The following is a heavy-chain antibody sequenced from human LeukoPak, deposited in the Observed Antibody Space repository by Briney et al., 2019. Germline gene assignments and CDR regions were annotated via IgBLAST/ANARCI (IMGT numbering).Heavy chain of an antibody. CDR2: ISWNSGSI. CDR3: AGGQGWHFDL. Sequence: PGGSLRLSCAASGFTFDDYAMHWVRQAPGKGLEWVSGISWNSGSIGYADSVKGRFTISRDNAKNSLYLQMNSLRAEDTALYYCAGGQGWHFDLWGRGTLITVSS. D-gene: IGHD2-15*01. CDR1: GFTFDDYA. J-gene: IGHJ2*01. V-gene: IGHV3-9*01.